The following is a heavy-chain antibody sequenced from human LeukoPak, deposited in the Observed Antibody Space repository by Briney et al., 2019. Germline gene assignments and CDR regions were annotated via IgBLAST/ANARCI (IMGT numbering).Heavy chain of an antibody. V-gene: IGHV1-18*01. CDR3: AGYYYDSSGYYSYDY. Sequence: ASVKVSCKASGYTFTSYGISWVRQAPGQGLEWMGWISAYNGNTNYAQKFQGRVTITADKSTSTAYMELSGLRSEDTAVYYCAGYYYDSSGYYSYDYWGQGTLVTVSS. D-gene: IGHD3-22*01. CDR2: ISAYNGNT. J-gene: IGHJ4*02. CDR1: GYTFTSYG.